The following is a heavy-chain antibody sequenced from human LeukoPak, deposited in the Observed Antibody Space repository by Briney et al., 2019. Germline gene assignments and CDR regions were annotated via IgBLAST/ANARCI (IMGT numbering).Heavy chain of an antibody. V-gene: IGHV1-69*01. D-gene: IGHD4-17*01. CDR1: GGTFSSYA. J-gene: IGHJ3*02. CDR2: IIPIVGTA. CDR3: TRDVTVTTNAFDI. Sequence: SVKVSCKASGGTFSSYAFSWVRQAPGQGLEWMGGIIPIVGTAHYASKFQDRVTIAADESASTVSMELSSLRSEDTAVYYCTRDVTVTTNAFDIWGQGTMVTVSS.